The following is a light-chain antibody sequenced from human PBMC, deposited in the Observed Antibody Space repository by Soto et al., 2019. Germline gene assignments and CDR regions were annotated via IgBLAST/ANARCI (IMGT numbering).Light chain of an antibody. Sequence: EIVMTQSPATLSVSPGERATLSCRASQSVNSNLAWYQQKPGQAPRLLIYGASTRATGIPARFSGSGSGTQCPLPIGSLQSEHFAVYYCQQYNDWPPTTFGQGTKVEIE. V-gene: IGKV3-15*01. CDR3: QQYNDWPPTT. CDR1: QSVNSN. CDR2: GAS. J-gene: IGKJ1*01.